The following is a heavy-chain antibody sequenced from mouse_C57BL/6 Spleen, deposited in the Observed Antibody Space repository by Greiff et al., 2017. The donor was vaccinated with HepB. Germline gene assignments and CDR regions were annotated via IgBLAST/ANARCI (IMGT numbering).Heavy chain of an antibody. V-gene: IGHV1-52*01. J-gene: IGHJ3*01. CDR2: IDPSDSVT. Sequence: QVQLQQPGAELVRPGSSVKLSCKASGYTFTSYWMHWVKQRPIQGLEWIGNIDPSDSVTHYNQKFKDKATLTVDNSSSADYMLLSSLTSEDSAVYYCARGDYGSSYWFACWGQGTLVTVSA. CDR1: GYTFTSYW. CDR3: ARGDYGSSYWFAC. D-gene: IGHD1-1*01.